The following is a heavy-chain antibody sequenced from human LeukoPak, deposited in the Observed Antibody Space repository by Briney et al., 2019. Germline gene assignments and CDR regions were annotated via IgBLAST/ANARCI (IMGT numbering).Heavy chain of an antibody. CDR3: AKRFPPVGATLQYYFDY. D-gene: IGHD1-26*01. V-gene: IGHV3-23*01. CDR1: GFTFSDYS. CDR2: ITGSGATT. Sequence: GGSLRLSCAAFGFTFSDYSMNWVRQAPGKGLEWVSAITGSGATTYYADSVKGRFTISRDNSKDTLYLQMNSLRAEDTAVYYCAKRFPPVGATLQYYFDYWGQGTLVTVSS. J-gene: IGHJ4*02.